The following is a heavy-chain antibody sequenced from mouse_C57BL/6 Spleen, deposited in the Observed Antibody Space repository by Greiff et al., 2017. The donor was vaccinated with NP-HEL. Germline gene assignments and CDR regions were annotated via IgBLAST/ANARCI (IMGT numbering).Heavy chain of an antibody. CDR2: INPSSGYT. Sequence: VQLQQSGAELARPGASVKMSCKASGYTFTSYTMHWVKQRPGQGLEWIGYINPSSGYTKYNQKFKDKATLTADKSSSTAYMQLSSLTSEVSAVDYCAGSDYEYDWFAYWGQGTLVTVSA. CDR3: AGSDYEYDWFAY. J-gene: IGHJ3*01. V-gene: IGHV1-4*01. CDR1: GYTFTSYT. D-gene: IGHD2-4*01.